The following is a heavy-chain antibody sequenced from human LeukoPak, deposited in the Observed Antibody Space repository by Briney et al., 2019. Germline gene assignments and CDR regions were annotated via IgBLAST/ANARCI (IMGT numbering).Heavy chain of an antibody. V-gene: IGHV3-7*01. J-gene: IGHJ4*02. CDR3: ARDLYGDYSFPYFDY. D-gene: IGHD4-17*01. CDR1: GFTFSSYW. Sequence: PGGSLRLSCAASGFTFSSYWMSWVRQAPGKGLEWVANIKQDGSEKYYVDSVKGRFTISRDNAKNSLCLQMNSLRAEDTAVYYCARDLYGDYSFPYFDYWGQGTLVTVSS. CDR2: IKQDGSEK.